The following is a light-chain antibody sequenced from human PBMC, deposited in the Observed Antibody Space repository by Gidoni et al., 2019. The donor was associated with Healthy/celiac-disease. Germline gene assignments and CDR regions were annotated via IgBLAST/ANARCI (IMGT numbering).Light chain of an antibody. V-gene: IGKV3-15*01. CDR3: QQYNNWPPLT. Sequence: EIVMTQSPATLSVSPGETATLSCRASQSVSSNLAWYQQKPGQAPRLLIYGASTRATGIPARCSGSESETEFTLTISSLQSEDFAVYYCQQYNNWPPLTFGGGTKVEIK. CDR2: GAS. CDR1: QSVSSN. J-gene: IGKJ4*01.